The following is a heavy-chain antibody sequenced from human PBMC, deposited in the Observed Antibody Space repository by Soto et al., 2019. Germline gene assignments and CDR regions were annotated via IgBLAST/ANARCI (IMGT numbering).Heavy chain of an antibody. V-gene: IGHV1-69*01. Sequence: QVQLVQSGAEVKRPGSSVKVACKASGGTFSNYAINWVRQAPGHGLEWMGDIAPMFGKANYAQKFQGRVTITADASTSTAYMELSGLTSADTALYYCAREVQGHTPVFAHWGQGTRVTVSS. CDR3: AREVQGHTPVFAH. CDR1: GGTFSNYA. CDR2: IAPMFGKA. J-gene: IGHJ4*02.